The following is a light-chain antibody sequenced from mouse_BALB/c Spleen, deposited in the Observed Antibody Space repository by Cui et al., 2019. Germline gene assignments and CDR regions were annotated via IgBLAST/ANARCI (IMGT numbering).Light chain of an antibody. CDR1: SSVSY. CDR3: QQWSSYPWT. V-gene: IGKV4-55*01. J-gene: IGKJ1*01. Sequence: QIVLTQSPAIMSASPGEKVTMTCSASSSVSYMYWYQQKPGSSPRLLIDDTSNLASGVPVRFSGSGSGTSYSLTISRMEAEDAATYYCQQWSSYPWTFGGGTKLEIK. CDR2: DTS.